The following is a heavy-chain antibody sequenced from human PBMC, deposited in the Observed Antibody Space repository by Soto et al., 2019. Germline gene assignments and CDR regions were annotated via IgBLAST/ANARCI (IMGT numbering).Heavy chain of an antibody. CDR1: GYTFANYA. CDR3: ARDYYDSSGYPPYNWFDP. D-gene: IGHD3-22*01. J-gene: IGHJ5*02. V-gene: IGHV1-69*13. CDR2: ITPGIGNA. Sequence: GASVKVSCKASGYTFANYAIHWVRQAPGQGLEWMGRITPGIGNANYAQKLQGRVTITADESTSTAYMELSSLRSEDTAVYYCARDYYDSSGYPPYNWFDPWGQGTLVTVSS.